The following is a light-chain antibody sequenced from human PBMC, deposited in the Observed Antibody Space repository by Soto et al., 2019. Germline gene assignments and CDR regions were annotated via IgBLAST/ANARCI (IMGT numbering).Light chain of an antibody. CDR1: QGMSSS. V-gene: IGKV1-9*01. CDR2: ALS. CDR3: QQLYT. J-gene: IGKJ4*01. Sequence: DIQLTQSPPFLSASVGDRVTVSCRASQGMSSSLAWYQQKPGKAPKLLIYALSTLQRGVPSRFSGSGSGTEFTLTLSSLQPEDFATYFCQQLYTFGGGTKVEVE.